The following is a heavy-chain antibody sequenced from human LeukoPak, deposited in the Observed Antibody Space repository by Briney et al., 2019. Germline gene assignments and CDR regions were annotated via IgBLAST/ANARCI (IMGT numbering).Heavy chain of an antibody. V-gene: IGHV3-43D*03. CDR3: ARDLSRTGLYWFDP. J-gene: IGHJ5*02. CDR1: GFTFDDYA. D-gene: IGHD1-14*01. Sequence: GGSLRLSCAASGFTFDDYAMHWVRQAPGKGLEWVSLISWDGGSTYYADSVKGRFTISRDNSKNSLYLQMNSLRAEDTAVYYCARDLSRTGLYWFDPWGQGTLVTVSS. CDR2: ISWDGGST.